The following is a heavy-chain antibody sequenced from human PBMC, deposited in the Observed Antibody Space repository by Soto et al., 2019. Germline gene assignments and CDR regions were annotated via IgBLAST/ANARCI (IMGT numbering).Heavy chain of an antibody. CDR3: ARDLWGYCGTDCYPLDV. CDR1: GGSISSGDYS. CDR2: IYYGGNT. V-gene: IGHV4-30-2*01. Sequence: PSETLSLTCAVSGGSISSGDYSWNWIRQPPGKGLEWIGYIYYGGNTYYNPSLQSRVTMSVDRSRNQFSLKLNSVTAADTAVYYCARDLWGYCGTDCYPLDVWGQGTTVTVSS. D-gene: IGHD2-21*02. J-gene: IGHJ6*02.